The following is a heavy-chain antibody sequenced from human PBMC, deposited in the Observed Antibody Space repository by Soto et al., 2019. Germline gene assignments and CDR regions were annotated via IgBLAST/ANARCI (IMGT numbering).Heavy chain of an antibody. V-gene: IGHV3-23*01. CDR1: GFTIRSYS. Sequence: AGGSMRLSCAAAGFTIRSYSMNWVRKTTGKGLEWVSAISGSAGSTYYADSVKGRFTISRDTSKNTLYLQMNSLRAEDTAVYYCAKGNSWSPALVLDIWGQGTMVTVSS. D-gene: IGHD1-7*01. CDR3: AKGNSWSPALVLDI. CDR2: ISGSAGST. J-gene: IGHJ3*02.